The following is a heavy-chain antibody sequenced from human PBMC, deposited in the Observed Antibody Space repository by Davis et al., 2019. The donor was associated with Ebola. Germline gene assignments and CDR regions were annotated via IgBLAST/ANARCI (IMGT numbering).Heavy chain of an antibody. Sequence: PGGSLRLSCTASGFVFTRYPIHWVRQAPGKGLEWLAVVAFDGRDKKTVDSGRGRFAISRDNSRSTVYLDIHSPRSDDTAVYFCAKDKNYHQLRNLAPSTFDVSGQGTMVTVAS. D-gene: IGHD2-2*01. CDR3: AKDKNYHQLRNLAPSTFDV. V-gene: IGHV3-30*18. J-gene: IGHJ3*01. CDR1: GFVFTRYP. CDR2: VAFDGRDK.